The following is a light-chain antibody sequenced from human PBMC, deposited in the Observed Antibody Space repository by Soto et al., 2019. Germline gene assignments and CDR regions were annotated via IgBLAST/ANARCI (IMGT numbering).Light chain of an antibody. V-gene: IGLV2-14*01. J-gene: IGLJ2*01. CDR3: CSFTSTNTDVV. CDR1: SSDVGGYNY. CDR2: EVS. Sequence: QSALTQPASVSGSPGQSITISCTGTSSDVGGYNYVSWYQQHPGKAPKLMIYEVSNRPSGVSNRFSGSKSGNTASLTISGLQAEDEADYYCCSFTSTNTDVVFGGGTKLTVL.